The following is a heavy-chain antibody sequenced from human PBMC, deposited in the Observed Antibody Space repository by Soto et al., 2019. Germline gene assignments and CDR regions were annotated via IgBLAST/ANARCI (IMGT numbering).Heavy chain of an antibody. Sequence: SGGSLRLSCAASGFTFSSYGMHWVRQAPGKGLEWVAVISYDGSNKYYADSVKGRFTISRDNSKNTLYLQMNSLRAEDTAVYYCAKVTSDYWGQGTLVTVSS. CDR1: GFTFSSYG. V-gene: IGHV3-30*18. D-gene: IGHD2-21*02. CDR2: ISYDGSNK. CDR3: AKVTSDY. J-gene: IGHJ4*02.